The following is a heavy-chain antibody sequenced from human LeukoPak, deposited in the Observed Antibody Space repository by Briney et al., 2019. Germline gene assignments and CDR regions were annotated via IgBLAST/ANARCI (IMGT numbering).Heavy chain of an antibody. CDR3: ARGADGVSSNSRGWFDP. D-gene: IGHD2-15*01. CDR2: IKQDGSEK. Sequence: GGSLRLSCAASGLTFSSYWMSWVRQAPGKGLEWVANIKQDGSEKYYVDSVKGRFTISRDNARNSLYLQMNTLRAEDTAVYSCARGADGVSSNSRGWFDPWGQGTLVTVSS. V-gene: IGHV3-7*01. CDR1: GLTFSSYW. J-gene: IGHJ5*02.